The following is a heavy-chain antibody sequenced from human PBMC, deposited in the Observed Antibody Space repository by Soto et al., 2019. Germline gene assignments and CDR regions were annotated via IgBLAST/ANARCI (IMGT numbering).Heavy chain of an antibody. CDR2: MYNTGST. CDR1: CASISGYY. Sequence: SETLYLTCTVSCASISGYYWSWIRQPPGKGLEWIGYMYNTGSTVYNPSFKSRVTISVDTSKNQFSLKLNSVTAADTAVYYCARDLWGYCGTDCYPLDVWGQGTTVT. J-gene: IGHJ6*02. D-gene: IGHD2-21*02. CDR3: ARDLWGYCGTDCYPLDV. V-gene: IGHV4-59*01.